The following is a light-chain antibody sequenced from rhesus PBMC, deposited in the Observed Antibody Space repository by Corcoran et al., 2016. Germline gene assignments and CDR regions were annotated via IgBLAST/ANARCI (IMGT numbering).Light chain of an antibody. CDR2: GAS. CDR3: LQSSNWPRT. CDR1: QSVSSY. J-gene: IGKJ1*01. Sequence: EIVMTQSPATLALSPGERATLSCRASQSVSSYLAWSQQKPGQAPRLLSYGASSRGTCLPDRCRGSGSGTEFTLTISSLEPEDVGVYFCLQSSNWPRTFGQGTKVEIK. V-gene: IGKV3-24*04.